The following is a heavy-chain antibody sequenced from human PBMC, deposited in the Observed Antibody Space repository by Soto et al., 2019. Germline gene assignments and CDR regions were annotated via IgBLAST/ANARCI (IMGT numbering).Heavy chain of an antibody. CDR1: GFTFDDYA. V-gene: IGHV3-49*03. Sequence: PGRFLRLSCTACGFTFDDYALSWFRQAPGKGLEWVGFIRSRTYGGTTEHAASVKGRFTISRDDSKSIAYLQMNSLKTEDTAVYYCTSSCGADAQRRNCFQHWGQGTLVTVS. CDR2: IRSRTYGGTT. D-gene: IGHD2-21*02. CDR3: TSSCGADAQRRNCFQH. J-gene: IGHJ1*01.